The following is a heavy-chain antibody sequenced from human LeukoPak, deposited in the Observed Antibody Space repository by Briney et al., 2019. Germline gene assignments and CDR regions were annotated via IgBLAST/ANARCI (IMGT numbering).Heavy chain of an antibody. CDR3: ARHREGYSSNWSWFDP. V-gene: IGHV5-51*01. CDR2: IYPGDSDT. CDR1: GYNFSNYW. D-gene: IGHD6-13*01. J-gene: IGHJ5*02. Sequence: KRGASLKISCKGSGYNFSNYWVAWVRQVPGKGLEWMGIIYPGDSDTRYSPSFQGQVNSSADKSINTAYVQWSSLKASDTAMYYCARHREGYSSNWSWFDPWGQGTLVTVSS.